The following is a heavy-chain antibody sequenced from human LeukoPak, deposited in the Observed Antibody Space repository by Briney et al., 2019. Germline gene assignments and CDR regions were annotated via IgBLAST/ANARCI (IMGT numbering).Heavy chain of an antibody. CDR3: ARAYYYDSSGYYLPPSYYFDY. D-gene: IGHD3-22*01. Sequence: PSETLSLTCTVSGGSISSYYWSWIRQPPGKGLEWIGYIYYSGSTNYNPSLKSRVTISVDTSKNQISLKLSSVTAADTAVYYCARAYYYDSSGYYLPPSYYFDYWGQGTLVTVSS. CDR1: GGSISSYY. CDR2: IYYSGST. V-gene: IGHV4-59*01. J-gene: IGHJ4*02.